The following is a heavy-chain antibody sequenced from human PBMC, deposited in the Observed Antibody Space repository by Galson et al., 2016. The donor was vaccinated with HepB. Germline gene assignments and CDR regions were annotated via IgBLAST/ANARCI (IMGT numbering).Heavy chain of an antibody. D-gene: IGHD4-17*01. CDR1: GLTLNSYD. CDR3: AREIIGGSLSDDGAYRYYYYGLDV. J-gene: IGHJ6*02. CDR2: ISSGSITI. Sequence: SLRLSCAASGLTLNSYDMNWVRQAPGKGLEWVSFISSGSITIYYADSVKGRFTISRDNAKNSLYLQMNSLRDEDTAVYYCAREIIGGSLSDDGAYRYYYYGLDVWGQGTTVTVSS. V-gene: IGHV3-48*02.